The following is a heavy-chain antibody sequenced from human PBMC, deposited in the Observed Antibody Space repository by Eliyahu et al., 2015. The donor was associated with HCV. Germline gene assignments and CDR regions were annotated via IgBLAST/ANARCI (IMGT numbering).Heavy chain of an antibody. D-gene: IGHD3-22*01. J-gene: IGHJ4*02. Sequence: QVQLQESGPGLVKPSQTLSLTCTVSGGSISSGSYYWSWIRQPAGKGLEWIGRIYTSGSTNYNPSLKSRVTISVDTSKNQFSLKLSSVTAADTAVYYCARAPRRYDSSGYFDYWGQGTLVTVSS. V-gene: IGHV4-61*02. CDR3: ARAPRRYDSSGYFDY. CDR2: IYTSGST. CDR1: GGSISSGSYY.